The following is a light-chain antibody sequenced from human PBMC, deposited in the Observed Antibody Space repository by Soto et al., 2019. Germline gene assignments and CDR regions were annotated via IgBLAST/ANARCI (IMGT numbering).Light chain of an antibody. Sequence: QPVLTQPPSVSGAPGQRVTISCTGSSSNIGAGYDVHWYQQLPGTAPKLLIYGNSNRPSGVPDRFSGSKSGTSASLAITGLQAEDEADYYRQSYDSSLSGVFGGGTKVTVL. CDR3: QSYDSSLSGV. J-gene: IGLJ3*02. CDR1: SSNIGAGYD. V-gene: IGLV1-40*01. CDR2: GNS.